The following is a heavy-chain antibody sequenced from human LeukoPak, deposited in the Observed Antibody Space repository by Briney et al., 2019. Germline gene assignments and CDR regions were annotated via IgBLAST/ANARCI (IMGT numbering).Heavy chain of an antibody. CDR2: LRGNGET. CDR1: GFTFSSYA. J-gene: IGHJ4*02. V-gene: IGHV3-23*01. D-gene: IGHD3-10*01. CDR3: ATASWVSGADAVL. Sequence: SGGSLRLSCAASGFTFSSYAMSWVRQAPARGLEWVSSLRGNGETFYADSVKGRCTLSRDDSRNMVHLQLNSLRVEDTAIYYCATASWVSGADAVLWGQGTQVTVSS.